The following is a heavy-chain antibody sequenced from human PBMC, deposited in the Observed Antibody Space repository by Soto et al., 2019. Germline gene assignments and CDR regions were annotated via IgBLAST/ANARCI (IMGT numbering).Heavy chain of an antibody. CDR2: VCPGGRT. D-gene: IGHD3-10*01. Sequence: QVRLQQWGAGLVRPSETLSLTCAVYGGSFNNYCWSWIRQPPGKGLEWIGEVCPGGRTNYSPTLKREVRIAAEGSKNQFSLSLTSVTVADTAVYYCSRGDYGQYDAYNWFDPWGQGNLVIVAS. V-gene: IGHV4-34*02. J-gene: IGHJ5*02. CDR3: SRGDYGQYDAYNWFDP. CDR1: GGSFNNYC.